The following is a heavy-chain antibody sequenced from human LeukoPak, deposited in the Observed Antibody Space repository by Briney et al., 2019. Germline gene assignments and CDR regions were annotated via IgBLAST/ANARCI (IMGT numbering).Heavy chain of an antibody. D-gene: IGHD5-18*01. Sequence: SQTLSLTCTVSGGSISSGDYWAWIRQPPGKGLAWIGNIYHSGSTYYNPSLKSRVTISLDTSKNQFSLNLISVTAADTAVYYCARAPGYSYGYLRGADYWGQGTLVTVSS. J-gene: IGHJ4*02. V-gene: IGHV4-38-2*02. CDR1: GGSISSGDY. CDR2: IYHSGST. CDR3: ARAPGYSYGYLRGADY.